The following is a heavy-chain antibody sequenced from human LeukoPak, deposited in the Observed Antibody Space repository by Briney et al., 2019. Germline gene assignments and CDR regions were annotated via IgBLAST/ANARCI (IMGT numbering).Heavy chain of an antibody. CDR1: AFTFSDYW. Sequence: GGSLRLSCAASAFTFSDYWMTWVRQAPGKGLERVANIKEDGSEKYYVDSVKGRFTISRDNAKNSLYLQMNSLRAEDTAVYYCARDPHSSGYFMYYFDYWGQGTLVTVSS. D-gene: IGHD3-22*01. J-gene: IGHJ4*02. V-gene: IGHV3-7*01. CDR2: IKEDGSEK. CDR3: ARDPHSSGYFMYYFDY.